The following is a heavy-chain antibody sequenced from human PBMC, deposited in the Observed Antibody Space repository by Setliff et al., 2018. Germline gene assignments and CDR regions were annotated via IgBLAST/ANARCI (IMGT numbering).Heavy chain of an antibody. J-gene: IGHJ4*02. V-gene: IGHV4-59*01. D-gene: IGHD5-12*01. CDR2: VYYNGMA. CDR3: ARGGTFRYFDY. Sequence: SETLSLTCTVSGGSISTYYWSWIRQPPGKGLEYIGFVYYNGMANYSPSLKSRVTISIDTSKSQFSLNLRSVTAADTAAYYCARGGTFRYFDYWGQGTPVTVSS. CDR1: GGSISTYY.